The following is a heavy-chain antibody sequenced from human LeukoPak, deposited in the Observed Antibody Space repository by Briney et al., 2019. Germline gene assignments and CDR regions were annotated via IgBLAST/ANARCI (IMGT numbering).Heavy chain of an antibody. J-gene: IGHJ3*01. CDR2: IYSGGSI. Sequence: TGGSLRLSCAASGLTVSSNYMNWVRQAPGEGLEWVSIIYSGGSIYYADSVKGRFAISRDISKNTLYLQMNSLRVEDTAVYYCARRAGLTMRDAFDLWGQGTMVTVSS. V-gene: IGHV3-66*02. CDR3: ARRAGLTMRDAFDL. D-gene: IGHD3/OR15-3a*01. CDR1: GLTVSSNY.